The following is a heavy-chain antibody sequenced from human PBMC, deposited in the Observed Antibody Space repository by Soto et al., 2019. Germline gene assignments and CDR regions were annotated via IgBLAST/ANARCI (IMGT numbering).Heavy chain of an antibody. CDR1: GGSISDGYY. CDR2: ISYSGST. J-gene: IGHJ5*02. V-gene: IGHV4-31*03. D-gene: IGHD3-22*01. Sequence: QVQLQESGPGLVKPSQTLSLTCTVSGGSISDGYYWSRIRQHPGKGLEWIGSISYSGSTSYNPSLKSRLTISVDRSKSQFSLNLSSVTAADTAVYYCARRDRSGYSYWLDTWGQGTLVTVSS. CDR3: ARRDRSGYSYWLDT.